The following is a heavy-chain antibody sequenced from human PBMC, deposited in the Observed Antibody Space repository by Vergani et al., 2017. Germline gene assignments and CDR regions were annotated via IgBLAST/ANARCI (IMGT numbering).Heavy chain of an antibody. CDR3: AREYYDILTGYPSDHGY. CDR2: ISSSSSYI. V-gene: IGHV3-21*01. J-gene: IGHJ4*02. Sequence: EVQLVESGGGLVKPGGSLRLSCAASGFTFSSYSMNWVRQAPGKGLEWVSSISSSSSYIYYADSVKGRFTISRDNAKNSLYLQMNSLRAEDTAVYYCAREYYDILTGYPSDHGYWGQGTLVTVSS. D-gene: IGHD3-9*01. CDR1: GFTFSSYS.